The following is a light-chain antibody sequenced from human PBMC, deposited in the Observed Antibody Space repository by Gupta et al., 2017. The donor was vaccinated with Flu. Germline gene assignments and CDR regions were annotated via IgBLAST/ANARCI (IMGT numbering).Light chain of an antibody. CDR1: SSNIGSNT. CDR2: SGD. Sequence: QSVLTQPPSASGPPGQRVTISCSGSSSNIGSNTVNWYQQLPGTAPKLLIYSGDQRPSGVPDRFSGSKSDTSASLAISGLRSEDEADYHCATWDDSLKGWVFGGGTRLSVL. CDR3: ATWDDSLKGWV. J-gene: IGLJ3*02. V-gene: IGLV1-44*01.